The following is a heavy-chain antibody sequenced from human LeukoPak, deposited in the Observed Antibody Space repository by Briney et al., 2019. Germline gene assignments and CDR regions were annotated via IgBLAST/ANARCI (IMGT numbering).Heavy chain of an antibody. V-gene: IGHV3-21*01. CDR3: ARGAHYYYDSSGYSYDDDY. J-gene: IGHJ4*02. CDR1: GFTFTNYN. Sequence: GGSLRLSCAASGFTFTNYNMNWVRQAPGKGLEWVSSISSSSSCIDYADSVKGRFTISRDNAKNSLYLQMNSLRAEDTAGYYCARGAHYYYDSSGYSYDDDYWGQGTLVTVSS. D-gene: IGHD3-22*01. CDR2: ISSSSSCI.